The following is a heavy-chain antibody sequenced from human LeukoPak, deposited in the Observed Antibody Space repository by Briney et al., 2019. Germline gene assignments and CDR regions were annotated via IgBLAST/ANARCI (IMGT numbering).Heavy chain of an antibody. J-gene: IGHJ4*02. CDR2: IKQDGSEK. V-gene: IGHV3-7*01. Sequence: GGSLRLSCAASGFTFSSYWMSWVRQAPGKGLEWVANIKQDGSEKYYVDSVKGRFTISRDNAKNSLYLQLNSLRAEDTGVYYCARDRWGYSYGGDWGQGTLVTVSS. CDR1: GFTFSSYW. CDR3: ARDRWGYSYGGD. D-gene: IGHD5-18*01.